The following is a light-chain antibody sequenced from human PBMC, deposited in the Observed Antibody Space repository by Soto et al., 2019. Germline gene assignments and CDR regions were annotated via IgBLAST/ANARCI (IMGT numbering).Light chain of an antibody. CDR2: GDS. J-gene: IGLJ1*01. CDR1: GSNIGAGYD. V-gene: IGLV1-40*01. CDR3: QSYESTLDARYV. Sequence: QSVLTQPPSVSGAPGQRVTISCTGSGSNIGAGYDVHWYQHRPGTAPKLLVFGDSHRPSGVPDRFSGSKSGTSASLAITGLQAEDEGDYYCQSYESTLDARYVFGTGTQLTVL.